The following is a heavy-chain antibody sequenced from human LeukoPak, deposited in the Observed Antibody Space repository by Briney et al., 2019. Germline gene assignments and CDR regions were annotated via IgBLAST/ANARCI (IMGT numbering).Heavy chain of an antibody. CDR3: ARTSSGYYATDAFDI. V-gene: IGHV3-30*02. CDR2: IRYDGSNK. J-gene: IGHJ3*02. D-gene: IGHD3-22*01. CDR1: GFTFSSYW. Sequence: GSLRLSCAASGFTFSSYWMSWVRQAPGKGLEWVAFIRYDGSNKYYADSVKGRFTISRDNSKNTLYLQMNSLRAEDTAVYYCARTSSGYYATDAFDIWGQGTMVTVSS.